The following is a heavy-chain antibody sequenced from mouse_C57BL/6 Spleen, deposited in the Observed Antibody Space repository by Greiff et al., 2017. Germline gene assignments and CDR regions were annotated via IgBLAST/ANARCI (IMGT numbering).Heavy chain of an antibody. J-gene: IGHJ2*01. V-gene: IGHV1-22*01. CDR2: INPNNGGT. Sequence: EVQLQQSGPELVKPGASVKMSCKASGYTFTDYNMHWVKQSHGKSLEWIGYINPNNGGTSYNQKFKGKATLTVNKTSSTAYMELRSLTSEDSAVFYCSRMKEDGYYWYFDGWGKGTTLTVSS. CDR1: GYTFTDYN. CDR3: SRMKEDGYYWYFDG. D-gene: IGHD2-3*01.